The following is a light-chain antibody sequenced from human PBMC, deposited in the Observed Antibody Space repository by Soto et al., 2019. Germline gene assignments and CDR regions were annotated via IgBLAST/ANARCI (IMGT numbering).Light chain of an antibody. Sequence: EIVMTQSPATLSVSPGERATLSCRASQSVSSNLAWDQQKPGQAPRLLIYGASTRATGIPARFGGSGSGTEFTLTISSLQSEDFAVYYCQQYNNWPFPSWTFGQGTKVEIK. CDR3: QQYNNWPFPSWT. CDR1: QSVSSN. V-gene: IGKV3-15*01. J-gene: IGKJ1*01. CDR2: GAS.